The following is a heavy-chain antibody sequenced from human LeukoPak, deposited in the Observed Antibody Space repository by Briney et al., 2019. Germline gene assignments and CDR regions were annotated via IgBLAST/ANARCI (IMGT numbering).Heavy chain of an antibody. J-gene: IGHJ4*02. CDR2: ISGSGGST. CDR3: AKDRGELRIHCFDY. V-gene: IGHV3-23*01. Sequence: PGGSLRLSCAASGFTFSIYAMSWVRQAPGKGLEWVSAISGSGGSTYYADSVKGRFTISRDSSKNTLYLQMNSLRAEDTAVYYCAKDRGELRIHCFDYWGQGTLVTVSS. D-gene: IGHD1-26*01. CDR1: GFTFSIYA.